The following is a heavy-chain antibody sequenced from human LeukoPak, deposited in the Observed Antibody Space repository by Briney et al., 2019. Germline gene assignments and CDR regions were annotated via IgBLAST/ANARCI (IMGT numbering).Heavy chain of an antibody. CDR2: IIPIFGTA. D-gene: IGHD2-21*02. V-gene: IGHV1-69*13. CDR3: ARDSSYCGGDCYGYYYYGMDI. Sequence: SVKVSCKASGDTFSSYAISWVRQAPGQGLEWMGGIIPIFGTANYAQKFQGRVTITADESTSTAYMELSSLRSEDTAVYYCARDSSYCGGDCYGYYYYGMDIWGQGTTVTVSS. CDR1: GDTFSSYA. J-gene: IGHJ6*02.